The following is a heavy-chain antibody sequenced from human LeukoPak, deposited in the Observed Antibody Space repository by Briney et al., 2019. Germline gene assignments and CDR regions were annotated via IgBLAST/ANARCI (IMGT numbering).Heavy chain of an antibody. CDR3: ARHTGPWELKKRAFDI. V-gene: IGHV4-59*01. D-gene: IGHD1-26*01. J-gene: IGHJ3*02. CDR2: IYYSGST. Sequence: SETLSLTCTVSGGSISSYYWSWIRQPPGKGLEWIGYIYYSGSTNYNPSLKSRVTISVDTSKNQFSLKLSSVTAADTAVYYCARHTGPWELKKRAFDIWGQGTVVTVSS. CDR1: GGSISSYY.